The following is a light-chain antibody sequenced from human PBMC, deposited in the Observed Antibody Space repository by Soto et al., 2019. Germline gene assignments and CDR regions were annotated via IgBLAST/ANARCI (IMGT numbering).Light chain of an antibody. Sequence: DIQMTQSPSSVSASVGDRVTITCRASQGVSSWLAWYQQKAGKAPNLLIYTASSLQSGVPSRFSGSRSGTPCTLTISRLQTEEFATYYCQQGNSFALTFGGGTKVAIK. V-gene: IGKV1D-12*01. CDR2: TAS. CDR3: QQGNSFALT. J-gene: IGKJ4*01. CDR1: QGVSSW.